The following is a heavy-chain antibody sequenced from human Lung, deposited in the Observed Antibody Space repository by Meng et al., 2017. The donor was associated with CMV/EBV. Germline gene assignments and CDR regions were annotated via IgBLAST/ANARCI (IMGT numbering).Heavy chain of an antibody. Sequence: GSLRLSXTVSGGSISSSSYYWGWIRQPPGKGLEWIGSIYYSGSTYYNPSLKSRVTISVDTSKNQFSLKLSSVTAADTAVYYCARHFGEWQQPYYYYYGMNVWGQGTTVTFSS. CDR1: GGSISSSSYY. J-gene: IGHJ6*02. CDR3: ARHFGEWQQPYYYYYGMNV. D-gene: IGHD3-16*01. V-gene: IGHV4-39*01. CDR2: IYYSGST.